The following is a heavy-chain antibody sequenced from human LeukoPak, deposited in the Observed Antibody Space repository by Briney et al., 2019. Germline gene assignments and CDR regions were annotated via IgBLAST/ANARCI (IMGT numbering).Heavy chain of an antibody. CDR1: GFTFSSYA. CDR2: ISGSGGST. D-gene: IGHD1-26*01. J-gene: IGHJ5*02. CDR3: ERLDSGCYP. V-gene: IGHV3-23*01. Sequence: PGGSLRLSCAASGFTFSSYAMSWVRQAPGKGLEWVSAISGSGGSTYYADSVKGRFTISRDNSKNTLYMQMNRLRAEDAAVYYCERLDSGCYPWGQGTLVTVSS.